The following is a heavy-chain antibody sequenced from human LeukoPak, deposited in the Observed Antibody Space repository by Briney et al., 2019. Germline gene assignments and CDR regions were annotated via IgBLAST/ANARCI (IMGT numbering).Heavy chain of an antibody. CDR3: ARGPYYYDSIRRFDP. Sequence: SETLSLTCAVYGGSFSGYYWSWTRQPPGKGLEWIGEINHSGSTNYNPSPKSRVTISVDTSKSQFSLKLSSVTAADTAVYYCARGPYYYDSIRRFDPWGQGTLVTVSS. V-gene: IGHV4-34*01. D-gene: IGHD3-22*01. CDR2: INHSGST. CDR1: GGSFSGYY. J-gene: IGHJ5*02.